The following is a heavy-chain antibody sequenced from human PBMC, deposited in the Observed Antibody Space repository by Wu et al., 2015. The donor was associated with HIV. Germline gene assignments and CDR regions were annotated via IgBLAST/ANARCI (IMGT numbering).Heavy chain of an antibody. CDR2: IIPISGTT. J-gene: IGHJ4*02. CDR1: GYTFTNYF. D-gene: IGHD2-21*01. Sequence: HVHLVQSGAEMKKPGASVKVSCKASGYTFTNYFMHWVRQAPGQGLEWMGSIIPISGTTDYAQKFQGRITLTADESTRTTYMELSSLRSEDTAVYFCARELLWGEDFWGQGTLVTVSS. V-gene: IGHV1-69*18. CDR3: ARELLWGEDF.